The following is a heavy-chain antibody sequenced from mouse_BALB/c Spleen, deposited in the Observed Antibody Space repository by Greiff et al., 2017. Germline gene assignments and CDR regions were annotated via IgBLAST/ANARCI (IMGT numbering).Heavy chain of an antibody. CDR3: ARISYYGSSYEGFAY. CDR1: GFSLSRYS. V-gene: IGHV2-6-4*01. CDR2: IWGGGST. J-gene: IGHJ3*01. D-gene: IGHD1-1*01. Sequence: VKLVESGPGLVAPSQSLSITCTVSGFSLSRYSVHWVRQPPGKGLEWLGMIWGGGSTDYNSALKSRLSISKDNSKSQVFLKMNSLQTDDTAMYYCARISYYGSSYEGFAYWGQGTLVTVSA.